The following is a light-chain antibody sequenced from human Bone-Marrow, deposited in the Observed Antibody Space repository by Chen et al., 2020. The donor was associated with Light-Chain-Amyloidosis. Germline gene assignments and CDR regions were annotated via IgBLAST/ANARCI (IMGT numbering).Light chain of an antibody. J-gene: IGKJ4*01. CDR2: GSS. CDR3: QQYGTSPLT. Sequence: IVLTQPPGTLSLSPGEGANLSCRASQTISSNYLTWYQQKFGQAPRLLIYGSSSRATGIPDRFTGSWSGTDFTLTINRLEPEDFAMYYCQQYGTSPLTFGGGTKVEIK. CDR1: QTISSNY. V-gene: IGKV3-20*01.